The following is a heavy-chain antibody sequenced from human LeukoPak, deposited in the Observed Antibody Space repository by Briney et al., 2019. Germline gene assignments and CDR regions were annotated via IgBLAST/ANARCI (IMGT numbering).Heavy chain of an antibody. CDR2: IYYSGST. V-gene: IGHV4-31*03. CDR1: GGSISSGGYY. Sequence: SETLSLTCTVSGGSISSGGYYWSWIRQHPGKGLEWIGYIYYSGSTYYNPSLKSRVTISVDTSKNQFSLKLSSVTAADTAVYYCARGGSSTSATGKENWLDPWGQGTLVTVSS. CDR3: ARGGSSTSATGKENWLDP. D-gene: IGHD6-13*01. J-gene: IGHJ5*02.